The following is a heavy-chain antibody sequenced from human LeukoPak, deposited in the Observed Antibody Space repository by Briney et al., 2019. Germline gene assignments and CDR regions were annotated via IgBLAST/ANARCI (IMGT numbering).Heavy chain of an antibody. D-gene: IGHD2-15*01. CDR3: ASSRYCSGGSCYEIFDY. Sequence: ASVKVSCKASGYTFTSYYMHWVRQAPGQGLEWMGIINPSGGSTSYAQKFQGRVTMTRDTSTSTAYMELSSLRSEDTAVYYCASSRYCSGGSCYEIFDYWGQGTLVTVSS. CDR2: INPSGGST. CDR1: GYTFTSYY. V-gene: IGHV1-46*01. J-gene: IGHJ4*02.